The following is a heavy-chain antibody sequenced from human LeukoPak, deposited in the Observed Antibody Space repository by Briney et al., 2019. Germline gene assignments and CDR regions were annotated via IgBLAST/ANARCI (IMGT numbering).Heavy chain of an antibody. D-gene: IGHD1-26*01. CDR3: AKEGVVGATDFDY. V-gene: IGHV3-23*01. CDR1: GFTFSSYA. Sequence: GGSLRLSCAASGFTFSSYAMSWVRQAPGKGLEWVSAISGGGGGTFYADSVKGRFTISRDNSKNTLYLEVNSLRAEDTAVYYCAKEGVVGATDFDYWGQGALVTVSS. CDR2: ISGGGGGT. J-gene: IGHJ4*02.